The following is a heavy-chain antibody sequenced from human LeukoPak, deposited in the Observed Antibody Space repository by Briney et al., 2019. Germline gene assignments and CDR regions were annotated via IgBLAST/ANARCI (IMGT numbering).Heavy chain of an antibody. V-gene: IGHV1-69*13. CDR3: ARNGLSMATLGPIDY. CDR1: GGTFSSYA. CDR2: IIPIFGTA. Sequence: SVKVSCKASGGTFSSYAISWVRQAPGQGLEWMGGIIPIFGTANYAQKFQGRVTITADESTSTAYMELSSLRSEDTAVYYCARNGLSMATLGPIDYWGQGTLVTVSS. J-gene: IGHJ4*02. D-gene: IGHD5-24*01.